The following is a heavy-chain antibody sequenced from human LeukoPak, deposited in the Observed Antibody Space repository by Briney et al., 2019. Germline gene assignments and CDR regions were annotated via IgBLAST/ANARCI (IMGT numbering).Heavy chain of an antibody. J-gene: IGHJ3*02. CDR2: ISYDGSNK. CDR1: GFTFSSYG. Sequence: GGSLRLSCAASGFTFSSYGMHWVRQAPGKGLEWVAVISYDGSNKYYADSVKGRFTISRDNSKNTLYLQMNSLRAEDTAVYYCAKDEVIYGDRGAFDIWGQGTMVTVSS. CDR3: AKDEVIYGDRGAFDI. V-gene: IGHV3-30*18. D-gene: IGHD4-17*01.